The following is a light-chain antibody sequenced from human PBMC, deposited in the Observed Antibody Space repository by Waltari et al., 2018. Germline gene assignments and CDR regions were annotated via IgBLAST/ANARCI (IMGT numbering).Light chain of an antibody. CDR1: QSVRTF. J-gene: IGKJ1*01. CDR2: RAS. V-gene: IGKV1-5*03. CDR3: QQYNHYSWT. Sequence: DIQMTQSPSTLSASVGDRVTLTCRASQSVRTFLAWYQQKPGKAPKLLIYRASTLESGVPSRFAGSGSETEFTLTISGLQPDDFATYYGQQYNHYSWTFGQGTEVDIK.